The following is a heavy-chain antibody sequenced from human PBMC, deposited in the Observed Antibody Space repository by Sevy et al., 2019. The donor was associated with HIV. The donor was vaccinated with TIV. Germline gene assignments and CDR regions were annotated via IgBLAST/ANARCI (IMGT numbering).Heavy chain of an antibody. Sequence: ASVKVSCKASGFTFTSSAVQWVRQARGQRLEWIGWIVVGSGNTNYAQKFQERVTITRDMSTSTAYMELSSLRSEDTAVYYGAARSRYYYDSSGYYDAFDIWGQGTMVTVSS. D-gene: IGHD3-22*01. CDR2: IVVGSGNT. V-gene: IGHV1-58*01. CDR3: AARSRYYYDSSGYYDAFDI. J-gene: IGHJ3*02. CDR1: GFTFTSSA.